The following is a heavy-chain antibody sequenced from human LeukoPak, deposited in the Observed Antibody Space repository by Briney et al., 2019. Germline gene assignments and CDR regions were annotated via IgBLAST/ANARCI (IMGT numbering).Heavy chain of an antibody. Sequence: GGSLRLSCAASGFTFSSYGMHWVRQAPGKGLEWVAVISYDGSNKYYADSVKGRFTISRDNSKNTLYLQMNSLRAEDTAVYYCAKDWAQLWSPPDYWGQGTLVAVSS. CDR3: AKDWAQLWSPPDY. D-gene: IGHD5-18*01. V-gene: IGHV3-30*18. CDR2: ISYDGSNK. CDR1: GFTFSSYG. J-gene: IGHJ4*02.